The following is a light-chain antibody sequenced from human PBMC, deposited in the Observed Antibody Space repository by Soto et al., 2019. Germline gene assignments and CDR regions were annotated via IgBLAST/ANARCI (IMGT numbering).Light chain of an antibody. Sequence: DIVLTQSPATLSLSPGDGATLSCRASQRVSGYLAWYQQKPGQAPRLLIYDASNRATGIPVRFSGSGSDTDYTLPISSREPEDVSVYYCQQRSNFPWTFGQGTKVDVK. CDR2: DAS. J-gene: IGKJ1*01. V-gene: IGKV3-11*01. CDR3: QQRSNFPWT. CDR1: QRVSGY.